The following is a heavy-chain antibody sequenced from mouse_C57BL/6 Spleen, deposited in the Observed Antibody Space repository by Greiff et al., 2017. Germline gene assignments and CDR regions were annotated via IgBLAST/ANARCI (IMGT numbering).Heavy chain of an antibody. V-gene: IGHV5-17*01. D-gene: IGHD2-4*01. CDR3: ARNYDHYYAMDY. J-gene: IGHJ4*01. CDR2: ISSGSSTI. Sequence: EVKLMESGGGLVKPGGSLKLSCAASGFTFSDYGMHWVRQAPEKGLEWVAYISSGSSTIYYADTVKGRFTISRDNAKNTLFLQMTSLRSEDTAMYYCARNYDHYYAMDYWGQGTSVTVSS. CDR1: GFTFSDYG.